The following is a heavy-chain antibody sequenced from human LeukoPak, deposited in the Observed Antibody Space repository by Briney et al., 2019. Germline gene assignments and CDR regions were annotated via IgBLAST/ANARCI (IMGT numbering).Heavy chain of an antibody. D-gene: IGHD3-9*01. CDR2: ISHSGST. CDR3: ARYFDCPYGIDI. V-gene: IGHV4-34*01. CDR1: GVSLSGFY. J-gene: IGHJ3*02. Sequence: SETLSHTCSVYGVSLSGFYWSWIRQPPGKGLEWIGEISHSGSTNYNPSLKSRVTISLDTSKNQFSLKLTSVTAADTAVYYCARYFDCPYGIDIWGQGTVVTVSP.